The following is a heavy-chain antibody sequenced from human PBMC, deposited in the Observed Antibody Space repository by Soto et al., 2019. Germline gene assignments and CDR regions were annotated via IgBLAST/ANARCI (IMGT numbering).Heavy chain of an antibody. Sequence: GASVKVSCKASGGTFSSYTISWVRQAPGQGLEWMGRIIPILGIANYAQKFQGRVTITADKSTSTAYMELSSLRSEDTAVYYCARGGRYCSGGSCYAHDYYYYYMDVWGKGTTVTVSS. J-gene: IGHJ6*03. D-gene: IGHD2-15*01. V-gene: IGHV1-69*02. CDR2: IIPILGIA. CDR1: GGTFSSYT. CDR3: ARGGRYCSGGSCYAHDYYYYYMDV.